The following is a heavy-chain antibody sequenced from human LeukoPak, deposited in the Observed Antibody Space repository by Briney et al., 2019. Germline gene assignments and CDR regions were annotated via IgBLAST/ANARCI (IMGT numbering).Heavy chain of an antibody. CDR1: GGSISSYY. V-gene: IGHV4-4*07. J-gene: IGHJ6*03. Sequence: SETLSLTCTVSGGSISSYYWSWIRQPAGKGLEWIGRIYSSGSTDYNPSLKSRVTISVDTSKNQFSLKLSSVTAADTAVYFCAREDYDSSGYYIYYYMDVWGKGTTVTVSS. D-gene: IGHD3-22*01. CDR3: AREDYDSSGYYIYYYMDV. CDR2: IYSSGST.